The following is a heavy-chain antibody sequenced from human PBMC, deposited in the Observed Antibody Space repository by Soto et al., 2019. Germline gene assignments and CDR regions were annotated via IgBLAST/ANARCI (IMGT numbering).Heavy chain of an antibody. CDR1: GYTFTTYD. CDR3: ARRKERSGPHYFDY. D-gene: IGHD6-25*01. V-gene: IGHV1-8*01. Sequence: ASVEVSSRASGYTFTTYDISWVRQATGQGLEWMGWMNPYSGNTGYAQKFQGRVTVTRNTSISTVYMELSGLRPDDTAVYYCARRKERSGPHYFDYWGQGSQVTVSS. J-gene: IGHJ4*02. CDR2: MNPYSGNT.